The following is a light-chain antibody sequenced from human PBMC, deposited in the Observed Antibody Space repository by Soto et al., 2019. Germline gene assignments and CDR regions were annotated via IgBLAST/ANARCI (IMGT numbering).Light chain of an antibody. Sequence: DIPVTQSPSSLSASVGYRVTITFRPSQNISSWLSWYQQKPGKAPKLLIYDASSLEGGVPSKFSGSGSGTEFTLTITNLQPDDFATYYCQQYSTSYWTYGPGTKVDIK. V-gene: IGKV1-5*01. CDR1: QNISSW. CDR2: DAS. CDR3: QQYSTSYWT. J-gene: IGKJ1*01.